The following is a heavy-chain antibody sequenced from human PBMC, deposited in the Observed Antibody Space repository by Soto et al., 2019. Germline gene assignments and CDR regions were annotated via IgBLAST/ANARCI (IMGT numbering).Heavy chain of an antibody. CDR1: GGTFSSYA. Sequence: SVKVSCKASGGTFSSYAISWVRQAPGQGLEWMGGIIPIFGTANYAQKFQGRVTITADESTSTAYMELSSLRSEGTAVYYCASLSGGGNEHYFDYWGQGTLVTVSS. CDR2: IIPIFGTA. J-gene: IGHJ4*02. V-gene: IGHV1-69*13. CDR3: ASLSGGGNEHYFDY. D-gene: IGHD2-15*01.